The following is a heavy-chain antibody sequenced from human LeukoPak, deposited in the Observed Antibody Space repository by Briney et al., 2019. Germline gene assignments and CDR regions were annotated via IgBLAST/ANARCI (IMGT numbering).Heavy chain of an antibody. J-gene: IGHJ4*02. V-gene: IGHV3-23*01. CDR3: ARANRIQLWPNFDY. CDR1: GFTFSSYA. Sequence: GGSLRLSCAASGFTFSSYAMSWVRQAPGKGLEWVSAISGSGGSTYYADSVKGRFTISRDNSKNSLYLQMNSLRAEDTAVYYCARANRIQLWPNFDYWGQGTLVTVSS. CDR2: ISGSGGST. D-gene: IGHD5-18*01.